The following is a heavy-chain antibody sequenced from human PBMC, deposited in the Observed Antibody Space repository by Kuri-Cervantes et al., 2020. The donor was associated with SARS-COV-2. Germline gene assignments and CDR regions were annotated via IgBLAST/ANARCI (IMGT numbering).Heavy chain of an antibody. CDR3: VGDGDHWNFDY. V-gene: IGHV3-30-3*01. D-gene: IGHD1-1*01. J-gene: IGHJ4*02. CDR2: ISYDGSNK. CDR1: GFTFSSYA. Sequence: GESLKISCAASGFTFSSYAMHWVRQAPGKGLEWVAVISYDGSNKYYADSVKGRFTLSRDNAKNMLFLQMNSLRAEDTAVHYCVGDGDHWNFDYWGQGTLVTVSS.